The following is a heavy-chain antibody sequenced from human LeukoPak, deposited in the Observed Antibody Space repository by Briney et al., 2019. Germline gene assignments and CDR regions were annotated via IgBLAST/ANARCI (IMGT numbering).Heavy chain of an antibody. Sequence: PGGSLRLSCAASGFTFSGSAMHWVRQASGKGLEWVGRIRSKANSYATAYAASVKGGFTISRDDSKNTAYLQMNSLKTEDTAVYYCTSPHDYGDYEEGIDYWGQGTLVTVSS. CDR3: TSPHDYGDYEEGIDY. J-gene: IGHJ4*02. V-gene: IGHV3-73*01. CDR1: GFTFSGSA. CDR2: IRSKANSYAT. D-gene: IGHD4-17*01.